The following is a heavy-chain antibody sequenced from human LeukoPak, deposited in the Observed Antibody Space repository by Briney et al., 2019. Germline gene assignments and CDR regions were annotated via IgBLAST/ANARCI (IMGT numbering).Heavy chain of an antibody. CDR1: GFTFSSNG. D-gene: IGHD6-19*01. Sequence: GGSLRLSCAASGFTFSSNGMSWVRQAPGKGLEWVSYISSSSSTIYYADSVKGRFTISRGNAKNSLYLQMDSLRAEDTAVYYCAKDPEKGLAVARLEHWGQGTLVTVSS. J-gene: IGHJ5*02. CDR2: ISSSSSTI. V-gene: IGHV3-48*01. CDR3: AKDPEKGLAVARLEH.